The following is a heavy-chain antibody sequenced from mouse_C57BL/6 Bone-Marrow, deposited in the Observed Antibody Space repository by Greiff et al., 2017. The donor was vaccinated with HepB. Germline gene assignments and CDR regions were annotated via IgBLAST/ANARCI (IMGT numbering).Heavy chain of an antibody. J-gene: IGHJ4*01. Sequence: EVKLMESEGGLVQPGSSMKLSCTASGFTFSDYYMAWVRQVPEKGLEWVANINYDGSSTYYLDSLKSRFIISRDNAKNILYLQMSSLKSEDTATYYCARGDYYGSNYAMDYWGQGTSVTVSS. CDR1: GFTFSDYY. CDR3: ARGDYYGSNYAMDY. V-gene: IGHV5-16*01. CDR2: INYDGSST. D-gene: IGHD1-1*01.